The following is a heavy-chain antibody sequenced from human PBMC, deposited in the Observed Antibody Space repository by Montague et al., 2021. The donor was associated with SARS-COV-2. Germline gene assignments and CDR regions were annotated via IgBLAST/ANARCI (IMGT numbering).Heavy chain of an antibody. V-gene: IGHV4-34*01. CDR1: GGSFNNYY. D-gene: IGHD3-10*01. Sequence: SETLSLTCGVYGGSFNNYYFDWIRQRPGRGLEWIWESSQTGNTNYNPSLKIRGTISLDTSRNHVTLKLTHVTAADTAVYYYARGREDLGSGTDYGFRRWFDPWGQGTTVTVSS. CDR2: SSQTGNT. J-gene: IGHJ5*02. CDR3: ARGREDLGSGTDYGFRRWFDP.